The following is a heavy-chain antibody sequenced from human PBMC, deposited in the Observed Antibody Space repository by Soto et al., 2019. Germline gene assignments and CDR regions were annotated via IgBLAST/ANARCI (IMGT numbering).Heavy chain of an antibody. J-gene: IGHJ4*02. Sequence: PSETLSLTCAVYGGSFSCYYWSWIRQPPGKGLEWIGEINHSGSTNYNPSLKSRVTISVDTSKNQFSLKLSSVTAADTAVYYCARGEEGGSLNWGQGTLVTVSS. CDR1: GGSFSCYY. CDR2: INHSGST. CDR3: ARGEEGGSLN. D-gene: IGHD6-13*01. V-gene: IGHV4-34*01.